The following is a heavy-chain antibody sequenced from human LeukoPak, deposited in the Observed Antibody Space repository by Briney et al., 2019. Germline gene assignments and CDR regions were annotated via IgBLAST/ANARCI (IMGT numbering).Heavy chain of an antibody. V-gene: IGHV3-7*03. CDR3: AREWVTNDAFDI. Sequence: GGSLRLSCAASGLNFSRYWMSWVRQAPGKGLEWVANIKQDGSEKYYVDSVKGRFTTSRDNAKNSLYLQMNSLRAEDTAVYYCAREWVTNDAFDIWGQGTMVTVSS. CDR2: IKQDGSEK. J-gene: IGHJ3*02. CDR1: GLNFSRYW.